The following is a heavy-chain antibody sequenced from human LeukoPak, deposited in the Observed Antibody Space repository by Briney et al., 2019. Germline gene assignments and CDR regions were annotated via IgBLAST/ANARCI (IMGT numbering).Heavy chain of an antibody. CDR3: ARVDPVWFGESGAFDL. V-gene: IGHV4-34*01. D-gene: IGHD3-10*01. Sequence: SETLSLTCAVYGGSFSGYYWSWIRQPPGKGLEWIGEINHSGSTNYNPSLKGRVTISVDTSRNQFSLKLTSVTAADTAVYYCARVDPVWFGESGAFDLWGQGTMVTVSS. CDR2: INHSGST. J-gene: IGHJ3*01. CDR1: GGSFSGYY.